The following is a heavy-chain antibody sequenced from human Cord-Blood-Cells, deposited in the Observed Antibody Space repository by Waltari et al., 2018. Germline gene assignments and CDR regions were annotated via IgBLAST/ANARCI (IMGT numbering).Heavy chain of an antibody. CDR1: GGSFSGYY. Sequence: QVQLQQWGAGLLKPSETLSPTCAVYGGSFSGYYWSWIRQPQGKWLEWIGEINHSGSTNYNPSLKSRVTISVDTSKNQFSLKLSSVTAADTAVYYCARDWGSRAFDIWGQGTMVTVSS. CDR3: ARDWGSRAFDI. CDR2: INHSGST. D-gene: IGHD7-27*01. V-gene: IGHV4-34*01. J-gene: IGHJ3*02.